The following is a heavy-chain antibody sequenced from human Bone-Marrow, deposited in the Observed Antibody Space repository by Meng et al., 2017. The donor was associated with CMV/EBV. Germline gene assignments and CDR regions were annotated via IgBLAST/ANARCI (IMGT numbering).Heavy chain of an antibody. V-gene: IGHV3-30-3*01. D-gene: IGHD6-25*01. CDR3: ARGRGYANNFDY. CDR2: ISYDGSNK. Sequence: GESLKISCAASGFTFSSYAMHWVRQAPGKGLEWVAVISYDGSNKYYADSVKGRFTISRDNSKNTLYLQMNSLRAEDTAVYYCARGRGYANNFDYWGQGTLVTVSS. J-gene: IGHJ4*02. CDR1: GFTFSSYA.